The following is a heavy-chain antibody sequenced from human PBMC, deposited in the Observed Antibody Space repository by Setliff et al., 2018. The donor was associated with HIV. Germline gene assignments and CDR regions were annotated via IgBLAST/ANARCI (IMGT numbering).Heavy chain of an antibody. D-gene: IGHD4-17*01. CDR1: RGSISRYC. CDR3: ARDRPPSTVDMLGAFDR. J-gene: IGHJ3*02. Sequence: LSLTCTVSRGSISRYCWSWIRQPPGKGLEWIGYIYYTGTTKYNPSLKSRVTMSVDTSKNQLSLKLSSLTAADTAVYYCARDRPPSTVDMLGAFDRWGQGTVVTVSS. V-gene: IGHV4-59*01. CDR2: IYYTGTT.